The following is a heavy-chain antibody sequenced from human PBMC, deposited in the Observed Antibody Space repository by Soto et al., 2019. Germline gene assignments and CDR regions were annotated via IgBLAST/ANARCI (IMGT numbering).Heavy chain of an antibody. CDR1: GFTFSSYS. V-gene: IGHV3-48*02. D-gene: IGHD3-22*01. CDR3: ARGPYYDSSGYYFPRVDY. Sequence: EVQLVESGGGLVQPGGSLRLSCAASGFTFSSYSMNWVRQAPGKGLEWGSYISSSSSTIYYADSVKGRFTISRDNAKNSLYLQMNSLRDEDTAVYYWARGPYYDSSGYYFPRVDYWGQGTLVTVSS. J-gene: IGHJ4*02. CDR2: ISSSSSTI.